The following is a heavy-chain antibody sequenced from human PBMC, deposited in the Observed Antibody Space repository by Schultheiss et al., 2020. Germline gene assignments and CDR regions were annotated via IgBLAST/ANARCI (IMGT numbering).Heavy chain of an antibody. Sequence: SVKVSCKASGGTFSSYTISWVRQAPGQGLEWMGRIIPILGIANYAQKFQGRVTITADKSTSTAYMELSSLRSEDTAVYYCAREGGTAMVVGDYYYGMDVWGQGTTVTVSS. CDR2: IIPILGIA. J-gene: IGHJ6*02. D-gene: IGHD5-18*01. V-gene: IGHV1-69*04. CDR3: AREGGTAMVVGDYYYGMDV. CDR1: GGTFSSYT.